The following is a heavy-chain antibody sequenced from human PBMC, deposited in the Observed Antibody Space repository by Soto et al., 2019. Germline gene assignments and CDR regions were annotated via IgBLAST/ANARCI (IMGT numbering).Heavy chain of an antibody. CDR3: ATHFGGWYRAVDY. V-gene: IGHV3-74*01. J-gene: IGHJ4*02. D-gene: IGHD6-19*01. Sequence: EVQLVESGGGLVQPGGSLRLSCAASGVTFSSYWMHWVRQAPGKGLVWVSRINSDGSSTSYADSVKGRFTICRDHAKNTVYLQLNSLRAEDTAVYYCATHFGGWYRAVDYWGQGTLVTVSS. CDR1: GVTFSSYW. CDR2: INSDGSST.